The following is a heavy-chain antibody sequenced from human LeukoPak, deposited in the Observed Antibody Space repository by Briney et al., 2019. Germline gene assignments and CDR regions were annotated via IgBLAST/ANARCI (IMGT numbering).Heavy chain of an antibody. CDR3: ARGDSSSWYVSY. Sequence: AASVKVSCKASGYTFTSYDINWVRQAPGQGLEWMGWMNPNSGNTGYAQKFQGRVTMTRSTSISTAYMEPSSLRSEDTAVYYCARGDSSSWYVSYWGQGTLVTVSS. CDR1: GYTFTSYD. CDR2: MNPNSGNT. D-gene: IGHD6-13*01. J-gene: IGHJ4*02. V-gene: IGHV1-8*01.